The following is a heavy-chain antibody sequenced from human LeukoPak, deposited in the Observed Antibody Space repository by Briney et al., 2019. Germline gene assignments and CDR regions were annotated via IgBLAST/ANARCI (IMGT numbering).Heavy chain of an antibody. Sequence: PRGSLRLSRAASGFTFSAYSMNWVRQAPEKGLGWVSYIGSSSNPIYYADSVKGRFTISRDNAKNSLYLQMDSLRAEDTAVYYCARDQAYSFDYWGQGTLVTVSS. V-gene: IGHV3-48*01. CDR3: ARDQAYSFDY. CDR2: IGSSSNPI. CDR1: GFTFSAYS. D-gene: IGHD4-11*01. J-gene: IGHJ4*02.